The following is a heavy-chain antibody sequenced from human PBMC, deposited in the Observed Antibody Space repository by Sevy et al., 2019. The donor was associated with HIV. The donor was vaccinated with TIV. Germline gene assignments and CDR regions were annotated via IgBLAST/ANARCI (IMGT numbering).Heavy chain of an antibody. CDR1: GFTFSGNW. D-gene: IGHD2-2*02. J-gene: IGHJ4*02. CDR3: ARDAGYCSRTSCYRGDYFDY. Sequence: GGYLRLSCAASGFTFSGNWMSWVRQAPGKGLEWVADIKEEGSEKYYVDSVKGRFTISRDNAKKSLYLQMNNLEAEDTAVYYSARDAGYCSRTSCYRGDYFDYWGQGTLVTVSS. CDR2: IKEEGSEK. V-gene: IGHV3-7*01.